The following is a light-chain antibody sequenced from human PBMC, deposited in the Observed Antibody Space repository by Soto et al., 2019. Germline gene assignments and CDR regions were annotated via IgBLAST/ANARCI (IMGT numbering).Light chain of an antibody. CDR2: DAS. CDR1: QSVSSY. CDR3: QQRSNWPPIT. J-gene: IGKJ5*01. Sequence: EIVLTQSPATLSLSPGERGTLSCRASQSVSSYLAWYQQKPGQAPRLLIYDASNRATGIPARFSGSGSGTDFTLTISSLEPEDFAVYYCQQRSNWPPITFGQGTHWRI. V-gene: IGKV3-11*01.